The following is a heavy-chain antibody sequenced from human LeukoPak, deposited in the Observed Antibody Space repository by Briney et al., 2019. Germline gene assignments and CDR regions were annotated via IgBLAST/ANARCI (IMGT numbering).Heavy chain of an antibody. CDR1: GGFISSAGYF. CDR3: ARDNLPAGINDAFDI. V-gene: IGHV4-61*02. D-gene: IGHD6-13*01. J-gene: IGHJ3*02. CDR2: IYASGST. Sequence: SETLSLTCSVSGGFISSAGYFWTWIRQPAGKRLEWIGRIYASGSTNYNPSLVSRVALSIDTSRNQFSLRLSSVTAADTAVYYCARDNLPAGINDAFDIWGQGTRVTVSS.